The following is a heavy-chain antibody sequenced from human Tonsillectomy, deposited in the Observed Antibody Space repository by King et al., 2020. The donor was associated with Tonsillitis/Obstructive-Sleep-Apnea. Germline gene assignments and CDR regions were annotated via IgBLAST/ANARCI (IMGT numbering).Heavy chain of an antibody. D-gene: IGHD6-6*01. V-gene: IGHV4-61*01. Sequence: HLHDSVPGLVTPSYPMSLTCPCTAGSVRLGSYYCISMRQAPRNVPYWSGCIYYSGTTNYNPSLKSRVTISVDTSKNQFSLKLSSVTAADTAVYYCARVSRRIAARLFDYWGQGTLVTVSS. CDR1: AGSVRLGSYY. CDR2: IYYSGTT. J-gene: IGHJ4*02. CDR3: ARVSRRIAARLFDY.